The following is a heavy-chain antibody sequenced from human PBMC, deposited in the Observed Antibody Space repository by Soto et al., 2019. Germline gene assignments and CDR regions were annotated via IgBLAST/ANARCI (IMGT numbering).Heavy chain of an antibody. V-gene: IGHV1-2*02. CDR3: ARPNSGETYYDS. D-gene: IGHD2-21*01. J-gene: IGHJ4*02. CDR1: GYIFTDHY. CDR2: INPYSGGT. Sequence: VQMVQSGAEVKRPGASVKVSCKASGYIFTDHYIHWLRQAPGQSLEWMGWINPYSGGTHFARKFQNRVTMVRDTSVSTVYMGLRSLKSDETAVYYCARPNSGETYYDSWGQGTVVTVSS.